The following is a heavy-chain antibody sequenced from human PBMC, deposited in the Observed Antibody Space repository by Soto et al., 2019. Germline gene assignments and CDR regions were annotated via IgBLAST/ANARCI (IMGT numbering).Heavy chain of an antibody. CDR1: GGSISSGGYY. V-gene: IGHV4-31*03. Sequence: KTSETLSLTCTVSGGSISSGGYYWSWIRQHPGKGLEWIGYIYYSGSTYYNPSLKSRVTISVDTSKNQFSLKLSSVTAADTAVYYCARGVVVPAAENGMDVWGQGTTVTVSS. CDR2: IYYSGST. D-gene: IGHD2-2*01. CDR3: ARGVVVPAAENGMDV. J-gene: IGHJ6*02.